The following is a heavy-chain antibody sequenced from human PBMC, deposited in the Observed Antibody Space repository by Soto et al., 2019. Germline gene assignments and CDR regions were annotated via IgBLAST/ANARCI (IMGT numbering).Heavy chain of an antibody. Sequence: PGGSLRLSCAASGFTFSSYGMHWVRQAPGKGLEWVANIYEDGSEKKYVDSVKGRFTISIDNARDSVYLQMSSLRGEDTAIYYCVRGTISAPGKDYWGQGAQVTVS. CDR3: VRGTISAPGKDY. D-gene: IGHD6-13*01. CDR2: IYEDGSEK. J-gene: IGHJ4*02. CDR1: GFTFSSYG. V-gene: IGHV3-7*01.